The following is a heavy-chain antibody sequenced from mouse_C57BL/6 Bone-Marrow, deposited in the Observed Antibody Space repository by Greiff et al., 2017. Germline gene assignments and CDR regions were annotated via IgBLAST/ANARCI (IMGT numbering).Heavy chain of an antibody. CDR2: IWRGGST. J-gene: IGHJ4*01. CDR1: GFSLTSYG. CDR3: AKKGKKLLGGAMDY. V-gene: IGHV2-5*01. Sequence: QVQLQQSGPGLVQPSQSLSITCTVSGFSLTSYGVHWVRQSPGQGLEWLGVIWRGGSTDYNAAFMSRLSITKDNSKSQVFFKMNSLQADDTAIYYCAKKGKKLLGGAMDYWGQGTSGTVSS. D-gene: IGHD1-1*01.